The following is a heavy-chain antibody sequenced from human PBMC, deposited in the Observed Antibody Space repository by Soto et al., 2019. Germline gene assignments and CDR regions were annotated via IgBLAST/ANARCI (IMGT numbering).Heavy chain of an antibody. CDR1: GGTFSSYA. V-gene: IGHV1-69*12. Sequence: QVQLVQSGAEVKKPGSSVKVSCKASGGTFSSYAISWVRQAPGQGLEWMGGIIPIFGTADYAQKFQGRVTITADESTRKGNMELSSLRSEDTAVYYCASHYDSSGYYYRGLDYWGQGTLVTVSS. CDR2: IIPIFGTA. D-gene: IGHD3-22*01. CDR3: ASHYDSSGYYYRGLDY. J-gene: IGHJ4*02.